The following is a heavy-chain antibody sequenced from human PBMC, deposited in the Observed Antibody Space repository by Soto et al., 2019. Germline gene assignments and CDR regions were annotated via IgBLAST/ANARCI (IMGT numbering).Heavy chain of an antibody. CDR3: VKGEYYYDSSGYYPFDY. D-gene: IGHD3-22*01. CDR2: ISNNGGST. J-gene: IGHJ4*02. V-gene: IGHV3-64D*06. Sequence: GASLRLSCSSSGFTFSIYAMHWVRQAPGKGLEYVSSISNNGGSTDYADSVKGRFTISRDNSKNTVYLQMSSLRVEDTAVYYCVKGEYYYDSSGYYPFDYWGQGTLVTVSS. CDR1: GFTFSIYA.